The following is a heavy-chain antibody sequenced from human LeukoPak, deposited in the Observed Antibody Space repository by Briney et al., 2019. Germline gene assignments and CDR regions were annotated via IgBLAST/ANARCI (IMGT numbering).Heavy chain of an antibody. CDR1: GFTFSSYW. J-gene: IGHJ4*02. CDR2: IKKDGSEK. D-gene: IGHD1-26*01. V-gene: IGHV3-7*01. CDR3: ARVQWELRGVGSYFEY. Sequence: PGGSLRLSCVVSGFTFSSYWMSWVRQAPGKGLEWVANIKKDGSEKYYVDSVKGRFTISRDNAKNSLYLQMNSLRAEDTAVYYCARVQWELRGVGSYFEYWGQGALVTVSS.